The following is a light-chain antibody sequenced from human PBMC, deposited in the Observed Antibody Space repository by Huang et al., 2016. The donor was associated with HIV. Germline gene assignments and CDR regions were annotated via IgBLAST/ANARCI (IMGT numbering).Light chain of an antibody. Sequence: EIVLTQSPATLFLSPGERATLSCRASQSVTSYLAWYQQKPGQAPRRLIYDASSRATGIPARFSGSGSGTDFTLTISSLEPEDSAVYYCQQRSNWPLTFGGGTKVQIK. J-gene: IGKJ4*01. CDR2: DAS. CDR3: QQRSNWPLT. V-gene: IGKV3-11*01. CDR1: QSVTSY.